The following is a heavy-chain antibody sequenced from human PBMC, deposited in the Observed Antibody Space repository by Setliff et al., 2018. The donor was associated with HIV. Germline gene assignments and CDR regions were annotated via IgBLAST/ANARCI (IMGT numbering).Heavy chain of an antibody. D-gene: IGHD1-7*01. Sequence: SETLSLTCAVYGESVSGYYWSWIRQPPGKGLEWIGEINHSGSTNYNPSLKSRVTISVDTSKSQFSLKLTSVTAADTAVYYCARDRSNWNYGKNYMDVWGKGTTVTVSS. CDR2: INHSGST. CDR1: GESVSGYY. CDR3: ARDRSNWNYGKNYMDV. J-gene: IGHJ6*03. V-gene: IGHV4-34*01.